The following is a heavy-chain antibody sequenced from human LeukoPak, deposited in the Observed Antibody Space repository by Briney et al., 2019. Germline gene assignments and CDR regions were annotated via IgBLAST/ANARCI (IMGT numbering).Heavy chain of an antibody. CDR1: GVFINNFY. CDR3: ARENYVFDI. Sequence: PSETLSLTCIVSGVFINNFYWSWIRQPPGKGLEWIGYVSNSENTNYNPSFRSRFTISVDTSKNQFSLKLTSVTAADTAVYFCARENYVFDIWGQGTMVTVSS. J-gene: IGHJ3*02. V-gene: IGHV4-59*01. CDR2: VSNSENT.